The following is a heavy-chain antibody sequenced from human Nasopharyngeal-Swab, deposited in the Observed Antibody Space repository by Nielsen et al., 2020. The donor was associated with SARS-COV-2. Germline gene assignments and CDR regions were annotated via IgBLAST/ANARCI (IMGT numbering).Heavy chain of an antibody. J-gene: IGHJ4*02. CDR2: IKHSGST. CDR1: IWFVNGYY. CDR3: ARRHVPGTCLDS. V-gene: IGHV4-34*01. Sequence: SETLSLTCAVSIWFVNGYYLCWSPQPPGKGLEWIWEIKHSGSTNYNPSLKSRVTISVDKYKNQFSLKLSSVTAADTAVYYCARRHVPGTCLDSWGQGTLVTVSS.